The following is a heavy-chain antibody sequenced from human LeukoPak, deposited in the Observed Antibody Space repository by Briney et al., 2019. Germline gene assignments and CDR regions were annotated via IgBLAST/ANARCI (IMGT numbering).Heavy chain of an antibody. J-gene: IGHJ4*02. CDR1: GFTFSTYA. Sequence: GGSLRLSCAASGFTFSTYAMSWVRQAPGKGLEWVSEISGSGDNTYYVDSVKGRFTISRDNSKNTLYLHMNSLRAEDTAVYYCAKRKYSSGGIFDYWGQGTLVTVSS. CDR3: AKRKYSSGGIFDY. D-gene: IGHD6-19*01. V-gene: IGHV3-23*01. CDR2: ISGSGDNT.